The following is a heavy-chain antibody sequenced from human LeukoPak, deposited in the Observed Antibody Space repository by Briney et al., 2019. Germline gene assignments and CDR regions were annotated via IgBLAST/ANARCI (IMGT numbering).Heavy chain of an antibody. V-gene: IGHV3-48*03. D-gene: IGHD6-19*01. CDR2: IGRSGIII. CDR3: AKVRWDNSGWYYLDN. J-gene: IGHJ4*02. CDR1: GFTSSSYE. Sequence: PGGSLRLSCAASGFTSSSYEMNWVRQAPGKGLEWLSYIGRSGIIIHYADSVKGRFTISRDDAKNSLYLQMNSLRTEDTAVYYCAKVRWDNSGWYYLDNWGQGTLVTVSS.